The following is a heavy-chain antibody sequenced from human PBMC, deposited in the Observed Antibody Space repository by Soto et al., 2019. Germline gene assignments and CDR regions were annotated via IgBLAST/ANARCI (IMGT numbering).Heavy chain of an antibody. CDR2: IYHSGST. V-gene: IGHV4-30-2*01. CDR1: GGSISSGGYS. J-gene: IGHJ4*02. D-gene: IGHD6-6*01. CDR3: ASFYSPSSGIFSDY. Sequence: SETLSLTCAVSGGSISSGGYSWSWIRQPPGKGLEWIGYIYHSGSTYYNPSLKSRVTISVDRSKDQFSLKLSSVTAADTAVYYCASFYSPSSGIFSDYWGQGTLVTVSS.